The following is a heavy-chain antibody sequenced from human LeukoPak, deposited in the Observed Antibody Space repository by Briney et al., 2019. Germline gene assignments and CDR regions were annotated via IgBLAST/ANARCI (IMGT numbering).Heavy chain of an antibody. Sequence: GASVTVSCKVSGYTLTELSMHWVRQAPGKGLEWMGGFYPEDGETIYAQKFQGRVTMTEDTSTDTAYMELSSLRSEDTVVYYCATDTMIGRVDYYYGMDVWGQGTTVTVSS. J-gene: IGHJ6*02. D-gene: IGHD3-22*01. CDR3: ATDTMIGRVDYYYGMDV. V-gene: IGHV1-24*01. CDR2: FYPEDGET. CDR1: GYTLTELS.